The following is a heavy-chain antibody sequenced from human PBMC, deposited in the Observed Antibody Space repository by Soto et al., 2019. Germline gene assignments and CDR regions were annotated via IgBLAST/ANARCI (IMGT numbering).Heavy chain of an antibody. CDR1: GFTFSSYA. V-gene: IGHV3-23*01. CDR2: ISGSGGST. J-gene: IGHJ5*02. CDR3: AKSLITGTTLPRWFDP. D-gene: IGHD1-7*01. Sequence: GGSLRLSCAASGFTFSSYAMSWVRQAPGKGLEWVSAISGSGGSTYYADSVKGRFTISRDNSKNTLYLQMNSLRAEDTAVYYCAKSLITGTTLPRWFDPWGQGTLVTVSS.